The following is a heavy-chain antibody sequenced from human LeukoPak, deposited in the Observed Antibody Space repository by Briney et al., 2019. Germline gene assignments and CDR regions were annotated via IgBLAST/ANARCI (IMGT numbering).Heavy chain of an antibody. CDR3: ARMLGGGYTGLFDS. CDR2: IYSDATT. Sequence: PGGSLRLSCAASGFTFSSYWMSWVRQAPGKGLEWVSIIYSDATTSYADSVRGRFTISRDNSKNTVYLQMNSLSGDDTAVYFCARMLGGGYTGLFDSWGQGTLVTVSS. CDR1: GFTFSSYW. D-gene: IGHD3-10*02. J-gene: IGHJ4*02. V-gene: IGHV3-53*01.